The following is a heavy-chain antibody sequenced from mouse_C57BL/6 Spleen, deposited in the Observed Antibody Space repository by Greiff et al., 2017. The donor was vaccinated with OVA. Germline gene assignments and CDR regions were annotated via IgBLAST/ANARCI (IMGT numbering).Heavy chain of an antibody. V-gene: IGHV3-6*01. CDR3: ARGWEGWFAY. D-gene: IGHD2-3*01. CDR1: GYSITSGYY. J-gene: IGHJ3*01. Sequence: EVKLVESGPGLVKPSQSLSLTCSVTGYSITSGYYWNWIRQFPGNKLEWMGYISYDGSNNYNPSLKNRISITRDTSKNQFFLKLNSVTTEDTATYYCARGWEGWFAYWGQGTLVTVSA. CDR2: ISYDGSN.